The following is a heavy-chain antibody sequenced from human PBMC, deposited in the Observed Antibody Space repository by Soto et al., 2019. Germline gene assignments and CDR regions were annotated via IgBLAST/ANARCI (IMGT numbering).Heavy chain of an antibody. Sequence: ASVKVSCKSSGYTFTSYCIIWVRQSPVQGLEWMGWISDYNGKTNYEQKIQGRVTMTRDTSTSTEYMELGRMRSDDTEVYYCERDVAIYSGYDSQVIYWGQGTLVTVSS. CDR1: GYTFTSYC. CDR2: ISDYNGKT. CDR3: ERDVAIYSGYDSQVIY. J-gene: IGHJ4*02. D-gene: IGHD5-12*01. V-gene: IGHV1-18*01.